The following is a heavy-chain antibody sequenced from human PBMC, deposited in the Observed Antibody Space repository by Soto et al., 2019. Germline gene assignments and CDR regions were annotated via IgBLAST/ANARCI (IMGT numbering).Heavy chain of an antibody. V-gene: IGHV3-23*01. J-gene: IGHJ4*02. CDR3: AKGSRGGYYYDSSGYPRSYFDY. CDR1: GFTFSSYA. CDR2: ISGSGGST. D-gene: IGHD3-22*01. Sequence: PGWSLRLSCAASGFTFSSYAMSWVRQAPGKGLEWVSAISGSGGSTYYADSVKGRFTISRDNSKNTLYLQMNSLRAEDTAVYYCAKGSRGGYYYDSSGYPRSYFDYWGQGTLVTGSS.